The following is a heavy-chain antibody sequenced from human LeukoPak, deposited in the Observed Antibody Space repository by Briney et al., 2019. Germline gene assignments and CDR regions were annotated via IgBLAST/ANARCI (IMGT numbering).Heavy chain of an antibody. CDR3: ATDQSSLAVAGTYCYGMDV. J-gene: IGHJ6*02. CDR1: GYTFTSYD. D-gene: IGHD6-19*01. CDR2: MNPNSGNT. V-gene: IGHV1-8*01. Sequence: ASVKVSCKASGYTFTSYDINWVRQATGQGLEWMGWMNPNSGNTGYAQKFQGRVTMTRNTSISTAYMELSSLRSDDTAVYYCATDQSSLAVAGTYCYGMDVWGQGTTVTVSS.